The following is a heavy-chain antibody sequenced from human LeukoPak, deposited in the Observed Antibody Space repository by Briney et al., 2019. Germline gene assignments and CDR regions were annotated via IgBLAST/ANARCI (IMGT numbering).Heavy chain of an antibody. D-gene: IGHD6-13*01. CDR2: INSDGSRT. J-gene: IGHJ4*02. V-gene: IGHV3-74*01. CDR1: GFTLSTYW. CDR3: ARGSWSAADTNIDY. Sequence: GGSLRLSCAASGFTLSTYWMHWVRQGPGKGLVWVSYINSDGSRTTYADSVKGRFTISRDNAKNTLYLQMNTLRVEDTAVYYCARGSWSAADTNIDYWGQGTLVTVSS.